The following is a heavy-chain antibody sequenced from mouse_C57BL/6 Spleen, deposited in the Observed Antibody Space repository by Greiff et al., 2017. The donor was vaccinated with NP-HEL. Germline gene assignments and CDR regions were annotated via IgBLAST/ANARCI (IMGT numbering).Heavy chain of an antibody. CDR1: GYTFTDYY. CDR2: IYPGSGNT. V-gene: IGHV1-76*01. J-gene: IGHJ4*01. CDR3: ARWSYYDAMDY. Sequence: QVQLKESGAELVRPGASVKLSCKASGYTFTDYYINWVKQRPGQGLEWIARIYPGSGNTYYNEKFKGKATLTAEKSSSTAYMQLSSLTSEDSAVYFCARWSYYDAMDYWGQGTSVTVSS.